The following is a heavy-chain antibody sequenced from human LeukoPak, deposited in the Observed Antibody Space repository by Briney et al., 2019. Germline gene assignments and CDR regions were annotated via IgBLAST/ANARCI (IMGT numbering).Heavy chain of an antibody. D-gene: IGHD3-10*01. CDR3: AKDLDCYGSGSPDY. CDR1: GFTFSSYA. CDR2: ISGSGGST. V-gene: IGHV3-23*01. Sequence: GGSLRLSCAASGFTFSSYAMSWVRQAPGKGLEWVSAISGSGGSTYYADSVKGRFTISRDNSKNTLYLQMNSLRAEDTAVYYCAKDLDCYGSGSPDYWGQGTLVTVSS. J-gene: IGHJ4*02.